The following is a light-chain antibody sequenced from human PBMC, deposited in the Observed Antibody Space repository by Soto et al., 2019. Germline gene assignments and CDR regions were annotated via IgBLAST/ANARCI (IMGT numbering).Light chain of an antibody. Sequence: DIQMTQSPSSLSASVGDRVTITCRASQSISSYLNWYQQKPGKAPKLLIYAASSLQSGVPSRFSGSGSGTDFTLTISNLQPEDFATYYCQQSYSTFGGGTKVDIK. J-gene: IGKJ4*01. CDR3: QQSYST. V-gene: IGKV1-39*01. CDR2: AAS. CDR1: QSISSY.